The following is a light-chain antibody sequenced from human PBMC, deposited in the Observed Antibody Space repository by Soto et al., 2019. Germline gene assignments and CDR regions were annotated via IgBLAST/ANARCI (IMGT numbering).Light chain of an antibody. CDR1: QDINVY. CDR2: SAS. CDR3: QHGYGAPYS. Sequence: DIQMTQSPSSVSASIGDTVTITCRASQDINVYLNWYQQKPGEVPKLLIYSASTLHSGVPSRFTGSGSETDVTRTIRSLQPEDFATYYCQHGYGAPYSFGQGTKVDI. V-gene: IGKV1-39*01. J-gene: IGKJ2*03.